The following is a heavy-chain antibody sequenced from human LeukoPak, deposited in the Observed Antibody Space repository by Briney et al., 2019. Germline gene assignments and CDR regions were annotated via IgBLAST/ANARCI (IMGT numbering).Heavy chain of an antibody. CDR2: IIPILGIA. CDR1: GGTFSSYA. J-gene: IGHJ4*02. CDR3: AREVSPYYYDGSGYYGDY. V-gene: IGHV1-69*04. D-gene: IGHD3-22*01. Sequence: SVTVSCTASGGTFSSYAISWVRQAPGQGLEWMGRIIPILGIANYAQKFQGRVTITADKSTSTAYMELSSLRSEDTAVYYCAREVSPYYYDGSGYYGDYWGQGTLVTVSS.